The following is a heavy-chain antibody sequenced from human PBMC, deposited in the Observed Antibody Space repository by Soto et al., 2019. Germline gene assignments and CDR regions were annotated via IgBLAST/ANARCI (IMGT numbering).Heavy chain of an antibody. J-gene: IGHJ3*02. Sequence: SETLSLTCTVSGGSISSYYWSWIRQPPGKGLEWIGYIYYSGSTNYNPSLKSRVTISVDTSKNQFSLKLSSVTAADTAVYYCARVAVTFLDAFDIWGQGTMVTVSS. CDR2: IYYSGST. CDR1: GGSISSYY. V-gene: IGHV4-59*01. D-gene: IGHD4-17*01. CDR3: ARVAVTFLDAFDI.